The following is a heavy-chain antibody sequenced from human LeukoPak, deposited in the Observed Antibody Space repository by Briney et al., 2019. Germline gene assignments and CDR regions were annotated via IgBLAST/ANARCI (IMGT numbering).Heavy chain of an antibody. Sequence: SETLSLTCTVSSGSISSYYWSWIRQPAGKGLEWIGRIYTSGSTNYNPSLKSRVTMSVDTSKNQFSLKLSSVADADTAVYYCARKSSGPTSFDYWGQGTLVTVSP. D-gene: IGHD6-19*01. V-gene: IGHV4-4*07. CDR2: IYTSGST. CDR3: ARKSSGPTSFDY. J-gene: IGHJ4*02. CDR1: SGSISSYY.